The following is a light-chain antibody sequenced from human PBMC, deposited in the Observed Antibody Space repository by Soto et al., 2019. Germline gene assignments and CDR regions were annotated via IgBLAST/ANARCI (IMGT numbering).Light chain of an antibody. V-gene: IGKV3-20*01. Sequence: EIVLTQSPGTLFLSPGERVTLSCRASQSVSNSHLAWHQQKPGQAPRLLIYGASSRATGTPDRFSGSGSGTDFTLTISRLEPEDSAVYYCQQYGSSPYTFGQGTKLEIK. CDR2: GAS. CDR3: QQYGSSPYT. J-gene: IGKJ2*01. CDR1: QSVSNSH.